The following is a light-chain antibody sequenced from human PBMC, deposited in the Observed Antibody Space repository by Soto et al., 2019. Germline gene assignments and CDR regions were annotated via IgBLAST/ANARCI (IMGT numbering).Light chain of an antibody. J-gene: IGLJ2*01. V-gene: IGLV2-14*01. Sequence: QSVLTQPASVSGSPGQSITISCTGTNSDVGGYNYVSWYQQHPGKAPKLMIYEVSNRPSGVSNRFSGSKSGNTASLTISGLQAEDEADYYCTSYSSSSTLLLLGGGTKVTVL. CDR2: EVS. CDR3: TSYSSSSTLLL. CDR1: NSDVGGYNY.